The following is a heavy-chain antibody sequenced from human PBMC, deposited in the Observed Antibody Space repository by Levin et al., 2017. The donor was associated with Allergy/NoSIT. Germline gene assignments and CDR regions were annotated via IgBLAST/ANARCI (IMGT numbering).Heavy chain of an antibody. V-gene: IGHV4-39*01. CDR2: IYYSGST. D-gene: IGHD5-18*01. CDR1: GGSIRSSSYY. CDR3: ARTRGYSYGEPPAAFDI. J-gene: IGHJ3*02. Sequence: RSPTLSLPCTVSGGSIRSSSYYWGWIRQPPGKGLEWIGSIYYSGSTYYNPSLKSRVTISVDTSKNQFSLKLSSVTAADTAVYYCARTRGYSYGEPPAAFDIWGQGTMVTVSS.